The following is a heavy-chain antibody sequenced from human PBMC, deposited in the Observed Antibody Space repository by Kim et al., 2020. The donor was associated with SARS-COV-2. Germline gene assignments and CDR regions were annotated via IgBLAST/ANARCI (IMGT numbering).Heavy chain of an antibody. D-gene: IGHD3-10*01. CDR2: IIPIFGTA. J-gene: IGHJ6*02. Sequence: SVKVSCKASGGTFSSYAISWVRQAPGQGLEWMGGIIPIFGTANYAQKFQGRVTITADESTSTAYMELSSLRSEDTAVYYCAREESITMVRGVILYYGMDVWGQGTTVTVSS. CDR1: GGTFSSYA. CDR3: AREESITMVRGVILYYGMDV. V-gene: IGHV1-69*13.